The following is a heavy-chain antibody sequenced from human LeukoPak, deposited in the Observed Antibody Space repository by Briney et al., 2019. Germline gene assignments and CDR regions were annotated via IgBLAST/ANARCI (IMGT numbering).Heavy chain of an antibody. CDR3: AKATGYLL. V-gene: IGHV3-23*01. CDR2: ISNSDGGT. Sequence: GGSLRLSCAASGFTFSSYAMSWVRQAPGKGLEWVSTISNSDGGTYYADSVKGRFTISRDNSENTLYLHMNSLRAEDTAVHYCAKATGYLLWGQGTLVTVSS. CDR1: GFTFSSYA. J-gene: IGHJ4*02. D-gene: IGHD1-14*01.